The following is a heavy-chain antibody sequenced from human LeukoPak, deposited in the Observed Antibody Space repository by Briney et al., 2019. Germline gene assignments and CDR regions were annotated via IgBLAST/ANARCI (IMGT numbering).Heavy chain of an antibody. J-gene: IGHJ5*02. CDR3: ARDVPHNWFDT. CDR2: INSDGGGA. CDR1: GITFGNNQ. Sequence: GGSLRLSCAASGITFGNNQMHWVRQGPGKGLVWISRINSDGGGAIYADSVKGRFTVSRDNAKNTLYLQMNSLRAEDTALYYCARDVPHNWFDTWGQGTLVTVSS. V-gene: IGHV3-74*01.